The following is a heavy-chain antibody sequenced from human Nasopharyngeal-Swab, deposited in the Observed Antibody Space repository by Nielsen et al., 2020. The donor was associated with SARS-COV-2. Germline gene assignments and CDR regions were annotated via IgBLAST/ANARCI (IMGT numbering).Heavy chain of an antibody. CDR3: ARGYCSSGSCYAKHYGMDV. J-gene: IGHJ6*02. Sequence: GESLKISCVDSGFRDYSMNWVRQAPVKGLECVSSISSSSSDIYYADSVKGRFTISRDSAKNSLYLQMNNLRAEDTAVYYCARGYCSSGSCYAKHYGMDVWGQGTTVTVSS. CDR2: ISSSSSDI. V-gene: IGHV3-21*01. CDR1: GFRDYS. D-gene: IGHD2-15*01.